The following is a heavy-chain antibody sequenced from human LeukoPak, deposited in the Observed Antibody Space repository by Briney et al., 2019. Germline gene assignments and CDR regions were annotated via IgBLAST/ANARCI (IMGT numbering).Heavy chain of an antibody. CDR2: IYYSGST. V-gene: IGHV4-59*01. Sequence: SETLSLTCTVSGGSISSYYWSWIRQPPGKGLEWIGYIYYSGSTNYNPSLKSRVTISVDTSKNQFSLKLSSVTAADTAVYYCARAAYGSESRFDPWGQGTLVTVSS. CDR3: ARAAYGSESRFDP. D-gene: IGHD3-10*01. J-gene: IGHJ5*02. CDR1: GGSISSYY.